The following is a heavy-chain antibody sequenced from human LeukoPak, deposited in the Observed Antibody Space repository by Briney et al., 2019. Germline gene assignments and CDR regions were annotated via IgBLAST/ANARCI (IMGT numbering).Heavy chain of an antibody. D-gene: IGHD3-22*01. Sequence: TGGSLRLSCAASGFTFSSYEMNWVRQAPGKGLEWVSYITTSGSTTYYADSVKGRFTISRDNAKNSLFLQMNSLRAEDTAVCYCAREAYDSSLYWGQGTLVTVSS. CDR1: GFTFSSYE. J-gene: IGHJ4*02. V-gene: IGHV3-48*03. CDR2: ITTSGSTT. CDR3: AREAYDSSLY.